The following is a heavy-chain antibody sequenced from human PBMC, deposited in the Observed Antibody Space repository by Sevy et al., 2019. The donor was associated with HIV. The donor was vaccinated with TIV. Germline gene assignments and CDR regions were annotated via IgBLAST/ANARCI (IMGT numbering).Heavy chain of an antibody. CDR2: ISYDGSNK. J-gene: IGHJ4*02. CDR1: GFTFSSYG. Sequence: GGSLRLSCAASGFTFSSYGMHWVRQAPGKGLEWVAVISYDGSNKYYADSVKGRFTISRDNSKNTPYLQMNSLRAEDTAVYYCAKGLHSSSVGRNNYYFDYWGQGTLVTVSS. V-gene: IGHV3-30*18. D-gene: IGHD6-6*01. CDR3: AKGLHSSSVGRNNYYFDY.